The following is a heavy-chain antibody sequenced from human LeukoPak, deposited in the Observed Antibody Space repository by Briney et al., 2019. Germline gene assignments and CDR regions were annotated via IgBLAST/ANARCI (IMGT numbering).Heavy chain of an antibody. J-gene: IGHJ4*02. V-gene: IGHV4-34*01. CDR3: ERLPLGAFGEVLNFDC. CDR2: INHSGST. D-gene: IGHD3-10*01. Sequence: PSETLSLTCAVYGGSFSGYYWSWIRQPPGKGLEWIGEINHSGSTNYNPSLKSRVTISVDTSKNQFSLKVKSVTAADTGVYYCERLPLGAFGEVLNFDCWGQGALVTVSS. CDR1: GGSFSGYY.